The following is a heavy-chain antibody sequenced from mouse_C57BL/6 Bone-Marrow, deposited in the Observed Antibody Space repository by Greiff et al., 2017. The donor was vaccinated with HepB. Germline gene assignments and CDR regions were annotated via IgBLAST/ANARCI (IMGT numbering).Heavy chain of an antibody. Sequence: VQLQQSGAELVKPGASVKISCKASGYAFSSYWMNWVQQRPGKGLEWIGQIYPGDGDTNYNGKFKGKATLTADKSSSTAYMQLSSLTSEDSAVYFCARRGNDYDGDYWGQGTTLTVSS. J-gene: IGHJ2*01. V-gene: IGHV1-80*01. D-gene: IGHD2-4*01. CDR1: GYAFSSYW. CDR3: ARRGNDYDGDY. CDR2: IYPGDGDT.